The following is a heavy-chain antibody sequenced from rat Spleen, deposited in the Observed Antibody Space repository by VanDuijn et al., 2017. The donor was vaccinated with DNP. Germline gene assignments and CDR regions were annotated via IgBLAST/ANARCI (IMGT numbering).Heavy chain of an antibody. CDR2: ITTSGDDT. CDR1: GFIFNKYW. CDR3: AIYFNRGDDWFAY. Sequence: EVQLVESGGDRVQPGRSLKLSCVASGFIFNKYWMTWIRQVPGKGLDWIASITTSGDDTYYPDSVKGRFTVSRDNAKSTLYLQMNSLRSEDTATYYCAIYFNRGDDWFAYWGQGTLVTVSS. J-gene: IGHJ3*01. D-gene: IGHD1-1*01. V-gene: IGHV5-31*01.